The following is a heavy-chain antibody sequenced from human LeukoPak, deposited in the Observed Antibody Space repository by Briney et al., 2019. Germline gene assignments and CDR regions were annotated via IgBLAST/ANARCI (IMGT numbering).Heavy chain of an antibody. V-gene: IGHV4-34*01. CDR2: INHSGST. D-gene: IGHD3-10*01. Sequence: SETLSLTCAVYGGSFSGYYWSWIRQPPGKGLEWIGEINHSGSTNYNPSLKSRVTISVDTSKNQFSLKLSSVTAADTAVYYCARGLMWYYGSGSYYKLPFNWFDPWGQGTPVTVSS. J-gene: IGHJ5*02. CDR1: GGSFSGYY. CDR3: ARGLMWYYGSGSYYKLPFNWFDP.